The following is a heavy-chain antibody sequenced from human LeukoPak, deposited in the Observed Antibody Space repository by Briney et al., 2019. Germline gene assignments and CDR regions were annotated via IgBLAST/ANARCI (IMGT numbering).Heavy chain of an antibody. D-gene: IGHD2-15*01. J-gene: IGHJ3*02. CDR3: ANLVHCSGGSCYPTFDAFDI. Sequence: PGGSLRLSCAASGFTFSSYGMHWVRQAPGKGLEWVAVISYDGSNKYYADSVKGRFTISRDNSKNTLYLQMSSLRAEDTAVYYCANLVHCSGGSCYPTFDAFDIWGQGTMVTVSS. V-gene: IGHV3-30*18. CDR1: GFTFSSYG. CDR2: ISYDGSNK.